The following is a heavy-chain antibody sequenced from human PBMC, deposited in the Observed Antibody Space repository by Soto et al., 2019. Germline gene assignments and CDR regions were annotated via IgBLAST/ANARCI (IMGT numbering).Heavy chain of an antibody. J-gene: IGHJ4*02. CDR3: ARDLLLWFGESTYYFDY. CDR1: GYTFTSYA. Sequence: ASVKVSCKASGYTFTSYAMHWVRQAPGQRLEWMGWINAYNGNTNYAQKLQGRVTMTTDTSTSTAYMELRSLRSDDTAVYYCARDLLLWFGESTYYFDYWGQGTLVTVSS. CDR2: INAYNGNT. V-gene: IGHV1-18*01. D-gene: IGHD3-10*01.